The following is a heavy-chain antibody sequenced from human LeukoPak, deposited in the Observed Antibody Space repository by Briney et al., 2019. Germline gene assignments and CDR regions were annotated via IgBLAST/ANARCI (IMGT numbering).Heavy chain of an antibody. CDR3: ARVRGDYGGPYFDY. CDR2: ISAYNGNT. Sequence: GSSVKVSCKASGYTFTSYGISWVRQAPGQGLEWMGWISAYNGNTNYAQKLQGRVTMTTDTSTSTAYMELRSLRSDDTAVYYCARVRGDYGGPYFDYWGQGTLVTVSS. CDR1: GYTFTSYG. V-gene: IGHV1-18*01. D-gene: IGHD4-23*01. J-gene: IGHJ4*02.